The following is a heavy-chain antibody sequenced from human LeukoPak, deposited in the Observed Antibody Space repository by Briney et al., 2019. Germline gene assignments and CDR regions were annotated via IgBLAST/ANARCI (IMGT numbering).Heavy chain of an antibody. J-gene: IGHJ4*02. Sequence: PSETLSLTCTVSGGSISSSSYYWGWIRQPPGKGLEWIGSIYYSGSTYYNPSLKSRVTISVDTSKNQFSLKLSSVTAADTAVYYCARGATAMLHFDYWGQGTLVTVSS. CDR3: ARGATAMLHFDY. D-gene: IGHD5-18*01. CDR1: GGSISSSSYY. CDR2: IYYSGST. V-gene: IGHV4-39*01.